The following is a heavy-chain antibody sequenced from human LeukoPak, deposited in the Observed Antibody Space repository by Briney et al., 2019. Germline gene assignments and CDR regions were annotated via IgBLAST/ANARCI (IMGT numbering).Heavy chain of an antibody. V-gene: IGHV4-34*01. Sequence: SETLSLTCAVYGGSFSGYYWTWIRQPPGKGLDWIGEINHSGSTSYNPSLKSRVTMSVDTSENQFSLKLSSVTAADTAVCYCARYRGGGYNYLDYWGQGTLVTVSS. CDR2: INHSGST. J-gene: IGHJ4*02. CDR3: ARYRGGGYNYLDY. D-gene: IGHD5-24*01. CDR1: GGSFSGYY.